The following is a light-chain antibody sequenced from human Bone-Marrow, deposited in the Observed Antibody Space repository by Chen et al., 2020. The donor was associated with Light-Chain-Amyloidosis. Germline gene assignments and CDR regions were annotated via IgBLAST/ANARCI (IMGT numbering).Light chain of an antibody. CDR1: QDISDY. J-gene: IGKJ3*01. V-gene: IGKV1-33*01. CDR2: DAS. CDR3: QQYDNVPFT. Sequence: DIQMTQSPPSLPASVGDTVTITCQASQDISDYLNWYQQKPGQAPKLLICDASHLGTGVTSRFTGSGSGTHFTFTISSLRAEDLATYVCQQYDNVPFTFGPGTKVDLK.